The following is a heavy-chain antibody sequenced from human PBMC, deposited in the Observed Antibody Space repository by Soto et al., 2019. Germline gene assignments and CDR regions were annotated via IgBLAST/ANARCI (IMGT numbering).Heavy chain of an antibody. J-gene: IGHJ6*02. CDR2: MYYTGVT. CDR1: GGSVRSGNHF. CDR3: ARGGEPLGYYGLDV. Sequence: KTSETLSLTCSVSGGSVRSGNHFWNWIRQPPGRGLEWLGYMYYTGVTNYNPSFKSRVSMSVDTSKDQFSLNLTSLTAADTAVYYCARGGEPLGYYGLDVWGQGTTVTVSS. V-gene: IGHV4-61*01.